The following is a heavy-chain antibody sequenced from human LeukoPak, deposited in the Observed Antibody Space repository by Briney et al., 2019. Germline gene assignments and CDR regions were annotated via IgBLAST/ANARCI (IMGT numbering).Heavy chain of an antibody. CDR1: GGTFSSYA. CDR3: ARDPVPVSGWPRYYGMDV. V-gene: IGHV1-69*01. Sequence: ASVKVSCKASGGTFSSYAISWVRQAPGQGLEWMGGIIPIFGTANYAQKFQGRVTITADESTSTAYMELSSLRSEDTVVYYCARDPVPVSGWPRYYGMDVWGQGTTVTVSS. D-gene: IGHD6-19*01. J-gene: IGHJ6*02. CDR2: IIPIFGTA.